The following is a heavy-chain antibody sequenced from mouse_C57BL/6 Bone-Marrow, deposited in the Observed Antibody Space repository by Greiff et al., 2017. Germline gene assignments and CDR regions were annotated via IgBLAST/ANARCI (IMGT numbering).Heavy chain of an antibody. Sequence: QVQLQQSGAELVRPGASVKLSCKASGYTFTDYYINWVKQRPGQGLEWIARIYPGSGNTYYNEKFKGKATLTAEKSSSTAYMQLSSLTSEDTAVYCCARERFFDYWGQGTTLTVSS. J-gene: IGHJ2*01. CDR2: IYPGSGNT. V-gene: IGHV1-76*01. CDR1: GYTFTDYY. CDR3: ARERFFDY.